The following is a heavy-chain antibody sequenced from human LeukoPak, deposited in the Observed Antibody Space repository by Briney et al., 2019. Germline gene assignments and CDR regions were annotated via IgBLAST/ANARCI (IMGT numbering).Heavy chain of an antibody. Sequence: PSETLSLTCTVSGGSISSYKWSWIRQPAGKGLEWIGRIYSSGSTNYTPSLKSRVTMSVDTSKNQFSLKLSSVTAADTAVYYCARHPSLPIVVVPEHYFDYWGQGTLSPSPQ. V-gene: IGHV4-4*07. CDR2: IYSSGST. D-gene: IGHD2-2*01. CDR3: ARHPSLPIVVVPEHYFDY. CDR1: GGSISSYK. J-gene: IGHJ4*02.